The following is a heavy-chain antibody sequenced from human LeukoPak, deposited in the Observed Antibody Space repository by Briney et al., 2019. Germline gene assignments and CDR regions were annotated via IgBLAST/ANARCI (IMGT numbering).Heavy chain of an antibody. V-gene: IGHV1-2*02. CDR3: ARGYSSGYSLGWNQVDY. Sequence: ASVKVSCKASGYTFTGYYVHWVRQAPGQGLEWMGWINPNTGDTSYAQKFEGGVTVTSDTSISTAYMELSSLRSDDTAVYYCARGYSSGYSLGWNQVDYWGQGTLVTVSS. J-gene: IGHJ4*02. CDR2: INPNTGDT. D-gene: IGHD3-22*01. CDR1: GYTFTGYY.